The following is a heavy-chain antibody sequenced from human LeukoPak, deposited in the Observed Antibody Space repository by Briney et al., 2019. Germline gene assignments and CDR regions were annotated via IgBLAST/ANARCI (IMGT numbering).Heavy chain of an antibody. D-gene: IGHD6-13*01. CDR3: ATDLAGSSSWYVLLDS. CDR2: FDPEDGET. J-gene: IGHJ4*02. Sequence: AASVKVSCKVSGYTLTELSMHWVRQAPGKGLEWMGGFDPEDGETIYAQKFQGRVTMTEDTSTDTAYMELSSLRSEDTAVYYCATDLAGSSSWYVLLDSWGQGTLVTVSS. V-gene: IGHV1-24*01. CDR1: GYTLTELS.